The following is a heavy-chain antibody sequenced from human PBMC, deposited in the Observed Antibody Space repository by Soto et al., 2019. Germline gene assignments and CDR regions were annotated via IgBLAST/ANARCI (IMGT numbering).Heavy chain of an antibody. CDR1: VFTFSSYA. Sequence: GGSLRLSCAASVFTFSSYAMSCVRQSPGKGLEWVSAISGSGGSTYYADSVKGRFTISRDNSKNTLYLQMNSLRAEDTAVYYCAKETMYRSRRNWFDPWGQGTLFPVSS. CDR2: ISGSGGST. CDR3: AKETMYRSRRNWFDP. V-gene: IGHV3-23*01. D-gene: IGHD6-19*01. J-gene: IGHJ5*02.